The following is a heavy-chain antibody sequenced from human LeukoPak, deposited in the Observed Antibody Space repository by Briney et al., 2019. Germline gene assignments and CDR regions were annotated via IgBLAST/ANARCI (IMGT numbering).Heavy chain of an antibody. Sequence: ASVKVSCKASGYTFSNFGISWVRQAPGQGLEWMGWISVNNGNTNYAQNFQGRVTMTTDTSTSTAYMELRSLRSDDTAVYYCARVGPTHYYYFLDVRGKGTTVTVSS. CDR3: ARVGPTHYYYFLDV. D-gene: IGHD1-26*01. CDR2: ISVNNGNT. J-gene: IGHJ6*04. V-gene: IGHV1-18*01. CDR1: GYTFSNFG.